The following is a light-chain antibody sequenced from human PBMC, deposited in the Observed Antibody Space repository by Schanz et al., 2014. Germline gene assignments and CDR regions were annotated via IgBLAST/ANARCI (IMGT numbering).Light chain of an antibody. Sequence: QSVLTQPASVSGSPGQSIAISCTGTSSDVGAYDYVSWYQQHPGKVPKLMIYDVSKRPSGVPDRFSGSKSGNTASLTVSGLQAEDEADYYCSSYAGSSNPDVVFGGGTKLTVL. CDR3: SSYAGSSNPDVV. CDR2: DVS. CDR1: SSDVGAYDY. J-gene: IGLJ2*01. V-gene: IGLV2-8*01.